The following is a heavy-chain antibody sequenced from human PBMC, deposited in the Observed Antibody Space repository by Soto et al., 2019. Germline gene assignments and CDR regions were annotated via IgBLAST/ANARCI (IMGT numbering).Heavy chain of an antibody. D-gene: IGHD3-3*01. J-gene: IGHJ6*02. CDR1: GGSFSGYY. CDR2: INHSGST. CDR3: ARGGHYILRFLEWSPSGYYYYGMDV. Sequence: NPSETLSLTCAVYGGSFSGYYWSWIRQPPGKGLEWIGEINHSGSTNYNPSLKSRVTISVDTSKNQFSLKLSSVTAADTAVYYCARGGHYILRFLEWSPSGYYYYGMDVWGQGTTVTVSS. V-gene: IGHV4-34*01.